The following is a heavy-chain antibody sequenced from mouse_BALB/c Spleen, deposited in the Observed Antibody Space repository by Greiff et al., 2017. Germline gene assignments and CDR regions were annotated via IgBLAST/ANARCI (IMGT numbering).Heavy chain of an antibody. J-gene: IGHJ4*01. D-gene: IGHD2-4*01. V-gene: IGHV1-69*02. CDR1: GYTFTSYW. Sequence: QVQLQQPGAELVRPGASVKLSCKASGYTFTSYWLNWVKQRPGQGLEWIGNIYPSDSYTNYNQKFKDKATLPVNKSSRTAYMQLRSPTSEDSAVYYCTRGGDYDEGYAMDYWGQGTSVTVSS. CDR2: IYPSDSYT. CDR3: TRGGDYDEGYAMDY.